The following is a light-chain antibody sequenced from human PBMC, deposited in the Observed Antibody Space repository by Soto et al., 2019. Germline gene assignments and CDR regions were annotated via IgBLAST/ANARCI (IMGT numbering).Light chain of an antibody. V-gene: IGKV3-15*01. CDR3: QQYKDWPPYT. Sequence: PGGRATLSCRASQSVSSALAWYQQKPGQSPRLLIYAASTRATGVPARFSGSGSGPDFTLTISSLQSEDFAVYYCQQYKDWPPYTFGQGTKLEIK. CDR1: QSVSSA. CDR2: AAS. J-gene: IGKJ2*01.